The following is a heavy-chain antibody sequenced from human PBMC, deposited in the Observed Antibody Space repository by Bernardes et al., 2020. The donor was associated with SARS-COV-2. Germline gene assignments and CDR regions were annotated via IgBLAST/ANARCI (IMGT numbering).Heavy chain of an antibody. CDR3: ARAPMIVVVTHFDY. D-gene: IGHD3-22*01. V-gene: IGHV4-31*11. J-gene: IGHJ4*02. Sequence: SETLSLTCAVSGGSISSGGYYWIWIRQHPGKGLEWIWYIYYSGSTYYNPSLKSRVTISVDTSKNQFSLKLSSVTAADTAVYYCARAPMIVVVTHFDYWGQGTLVTVSS. CDR2: IYYSGST. CDR1: GGSISSGGYY.